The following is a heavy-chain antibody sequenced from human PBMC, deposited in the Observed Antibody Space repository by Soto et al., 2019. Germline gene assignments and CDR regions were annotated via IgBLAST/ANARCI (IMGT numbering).Heavy chain of an antibody. CDR2: IYPGDSDT. J-gene: IGHJ6*02. D-gene: IGHD5-18*01. CDR3: ARHADYSYGSRIHYYGMDV. Sequence: GESLKISCKGSGYSFTSYWIGWVRQMPGKGLEWMGIIYPGDSDTRYSPSFQGQVTISADKSISTAYLQWSSLKASDTAMYYCARHADYSYGSRIHYYGMDVWRQGTTVTVSS. CDR1: GYSFTSYW. V-gene: IGHV5-51*01.